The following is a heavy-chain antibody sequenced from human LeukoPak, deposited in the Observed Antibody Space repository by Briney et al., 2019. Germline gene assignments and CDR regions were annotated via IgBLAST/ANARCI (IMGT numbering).Heavy chain of an antibody. D-gene: IGHD6-13*01. CDR1: GGTFSSYA. J-gene: IGHJ6*03. CDR3: ARAHYSSLGYGQQLPTYYYYYMDV. CDR2: IIPIFGTA. Sequence: GASVKVSCKASGGTFSSYAISWVRQAPGQGLEWMGGIIPIFGTANYAQRLQGRVTMTTDTSTSTAYMELRSLRSDDTAVYYCARAHYSSLGYGQQLPTYYYYYMDVWGKGTTVTVSS. V-gene: IGHV1-69*05.